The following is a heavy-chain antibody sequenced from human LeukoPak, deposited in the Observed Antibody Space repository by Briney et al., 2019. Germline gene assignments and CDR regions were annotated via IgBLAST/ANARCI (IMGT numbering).Heavy chain of an antibody. J-gene: IGHJ4*02. Sequence: GGSLRLSCAASGFTFSSYGMHWVRQAPGKGLEWVAVIWYDGSNKYYADSVKGRFTISRDNSKNTLYLQMNSLRAEDTAVYYCARRIAVAGWYYFDYWGQGTLVTVSS. CDR1: GFTFSSYG. CDR3: ARRIAVAGWYYFDY. V-gene: IGHV3-30*19. CDR2: IWYDGSNK. D-gene: IGHD6-19*01.